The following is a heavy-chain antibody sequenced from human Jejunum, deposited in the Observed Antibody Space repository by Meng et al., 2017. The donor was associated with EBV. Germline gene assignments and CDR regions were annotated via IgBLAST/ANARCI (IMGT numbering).Heavy chain of an antibody. Sequence: QFRGSGPGRGKPPATLSLPCTVSGGSVNSGNVYWSWIRQPPGKGLEWIGYIYYSGSTNYIPSLKSRVTISLDTSKNQFSLKLSSVTAADTAVYYCAGLRYSGYDRAFDYWGQGALVTVSS. J-gene: IGHJ4*02. V-gene: IGHV4-61*01. CDR2: IYYSGST. CDR3: AGLRYSGYDRAFDY. D-gene: IGHD5-12*01. CDR1: GGSVNSGNVY.